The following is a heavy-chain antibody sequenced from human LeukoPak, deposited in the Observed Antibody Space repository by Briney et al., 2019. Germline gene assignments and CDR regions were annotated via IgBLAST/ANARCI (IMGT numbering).Heavy chain of an antibody. CDR2: INPNSGGT. CDR1: GYTFTGYY. CDR3: ARVSAPNYGGNSGPFDY. J-gene: IGHJ4*02. D-gene: IGHD4-23*01. V-gene: IGHV1-2*02. Sequence: GASVKVSCKASGYTFTGYYMHWVRQAPGQGLEWMGWINPNSGGTNYAQKFQGRVTMARDTSISTAYMELSSLRSEDTAVYYCARVSAPNYGGNSGPFDYWGQGTLVTVSS.